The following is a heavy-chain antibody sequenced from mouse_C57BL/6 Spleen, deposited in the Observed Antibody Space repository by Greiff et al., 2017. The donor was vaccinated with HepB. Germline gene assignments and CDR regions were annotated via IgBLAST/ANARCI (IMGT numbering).Heavy chain of an antibody. CDR2: IDPSDSYT. CDR3: AREHGGSGYGFAY. CDR1: GYTFTSYW. Sequence: QVQLQQPGAELVMPGASVKLSCKASGYTFTSYWMHWVKQRPGQGLEWIGEIDPSDSYTNYNQKFKGKSTLTVDKSSSTAYMQLSSLTSEDSAVYYCAREHGGSGYGFAYWGQGTLVTVSA. J-gene: IGHJ3*01. D-gene: IGHD3-2*02. V-gene: IGHV1-69*01.